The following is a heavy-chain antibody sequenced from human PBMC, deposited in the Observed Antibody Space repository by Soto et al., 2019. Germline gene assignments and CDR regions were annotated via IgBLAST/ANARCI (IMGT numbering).Heavy chain of an antibody. V-gene: IGHV1-18*01. J-gene: IGHJ4*02. CDR1: GYTFTSYG. Sequence: ASVKVSCKASGYTFTSYGINWVRKAPGQGLEWMGWISAYNGNTNYAQKLQGRVTMTTDTSTSTAYMELRSLRSDDTAVYYCARVQWLVNEDDYWGQGTLVTVSS. D-gene: IGHD6-19*01. CDR2: ISAYNGNT. CDR3: ARVQWLVNEDDY.